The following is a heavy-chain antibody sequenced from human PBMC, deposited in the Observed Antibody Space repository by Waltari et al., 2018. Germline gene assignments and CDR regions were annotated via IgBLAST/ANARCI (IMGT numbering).Heavy chain of an antibody. J-gene: IGHJ4*02. D-gene: IGHD1-26*01. CDR3: ARGEGGANEY. CDR1: GFNFRNYD. V-gene: IGHV3-48*03. CDR2: ISSGASTI. Sequence: EVQLVESGGGLVQPGGSLRLFCAAAGFNFRNYDMNWVRRAPGKGLEWVSYISSGASTIYYADSVKGRFTISRDNAKNSVYLQMNSLRVEDTAIYYCARGEGGANEYWGQGSLVTVSS.